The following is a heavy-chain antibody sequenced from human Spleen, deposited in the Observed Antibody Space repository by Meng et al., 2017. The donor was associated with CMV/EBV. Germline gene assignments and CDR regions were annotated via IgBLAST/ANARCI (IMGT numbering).Heavy chain of an antibody. CDR3: ATNYDFVSGYSHQFYYGMDV. CDR2: ISSGGSTI. Sequence: GESLKISWASSGFTFSDYYMSWIRQAPGKGPELLSYISSGGSTIYYADSVKGRFTISRDNAKNSLFLQMNSLRAEDTAVYYCATNYDFVSGYSHQFYYGMDVWGQGTTVTVSS. V-gene: IGHV3-11*01. J-gene: IGHJ6*02. CDR1: GFTFSDYY. D-gene: IGHD3-3*01.